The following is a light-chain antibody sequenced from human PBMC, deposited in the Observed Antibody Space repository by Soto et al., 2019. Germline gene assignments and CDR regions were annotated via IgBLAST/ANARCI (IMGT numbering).Light chain of an antibody. CDR2: DNN. V-gene: IGLV1-51*01. CDR3: GAWDSSLSTGV. CDR1: SSNIGNNY. J-gene: IGLJ2*01. Sequence: QSVLTQPPSVSAAPGQKVTISCSGSSSNIGNNYVSWYRQLPGTAPKLLIYDNNKRPSGIPDRFSGSKSGTSATLGITGLQTGDEADYYCGAWDSSLSTGVFGGGTKRTVL.